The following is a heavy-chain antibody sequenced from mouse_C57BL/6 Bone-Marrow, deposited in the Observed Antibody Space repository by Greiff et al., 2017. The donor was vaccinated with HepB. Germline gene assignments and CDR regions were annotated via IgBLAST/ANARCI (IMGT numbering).Heavy chain of an antibody. CDR3: ARNSYGSSYEDY. CDR2: IYPSDSET. CDR1: GYTFTSYW. D-gene: IGHD1-1*01. J-gene: IGHJ2*01. V-gene: IGHV1-61*01. Sequence: QVQLKQPGAELVRPGSSVKLSCKASGYTFTSYWMDWVKQRPGQGLEWIGNIYPSDSETHYNQKFKDKATLTVDKSSSTAYMQLSSLTSEDSAVYYCARNSYGSSYEDYWGQGTTLTVSS.